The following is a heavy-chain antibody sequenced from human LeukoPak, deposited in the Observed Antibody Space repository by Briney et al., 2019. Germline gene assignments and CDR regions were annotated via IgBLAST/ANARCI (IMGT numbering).Heavy chain of an antibody. D-gene: IGHD6-19*01. CDR1: GFTVSSNY. CDR2: IYSGGST. Sequence: GGSLRLSCAASGFTVSSNYMSWVRRAPGKGLEWVSVIYSGGSTYYADSVKGRFTISRDNSKNTLFLQMNSLRAEDTAVYYCARDSVTVAGRDYWGQGTLVTVSS. J-gene: IGHJ4*02. V-gene: IGHV3-53*01. CDR3: ARDSVTVAGRDY.